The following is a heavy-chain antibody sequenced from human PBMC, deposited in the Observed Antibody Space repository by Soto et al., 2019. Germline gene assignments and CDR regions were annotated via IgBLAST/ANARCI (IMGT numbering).Heavy chain of an antibody. V-gene: IGHV1-18*01. CDR1: GYTFNFYG. D-gene: IGHD3-16*01. CDR2: ISGFNGNT. Sequence: ASGKVSCKASGYTFNFYGTTWVRQAPGQGLEWMGWISGFNGNTNYAADLQGRVTMTTDTSTSTAYMELRGLRSDDTAVYYCARIGVSSGHESPDFDSWGQGTLVTVSS. J-gene: IGHJ4*02. CDR3: ARIGVSSGHESPDFDS.